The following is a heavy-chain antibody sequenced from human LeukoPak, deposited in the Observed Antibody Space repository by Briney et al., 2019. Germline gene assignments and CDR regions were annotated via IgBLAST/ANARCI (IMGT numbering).Heavy chain of an antibody. Sequence: GGSLRLSCAASGFSFRSHAMHWVRQAPGKGLEWVAFIRYDGSKKYYADSVKGRFTISRDNSKNTLYLQMNSLRAEDTAVYYCAKDGDYGSGSKTYGGFDYWGQGTLVTVSS. V-gene: IGHV3-30*02. CDR1: GFSFRSHA. J-gene: IGHJ4*02. D-gene: IGHD3-10*01. CDR3: AKDGDYGSGSKTYGGFDY. CDR2: IRYDGSKK.